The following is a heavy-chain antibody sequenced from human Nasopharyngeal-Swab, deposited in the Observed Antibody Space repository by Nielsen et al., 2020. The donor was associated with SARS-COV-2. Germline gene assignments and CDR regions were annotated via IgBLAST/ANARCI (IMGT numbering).Heavy chain of an antibody. CDR3: ASHYGSGSLPLDY. CDR1: GFTFDDYA. J-gene: IGHJ4*02. D-gene: IGHD3-10*01. CDR2: ISWNSGSI. V-gene: IGHV3-9*01. Sequence: SLKISCAASGFTFDDYAMHWVRQAPGKGLEWVSGISWNSGSIGYADSVKGRFTISRDNAKNSLYLQMNSLRAEDTAVYYCASHYGSGSLPLDYWGQGTPVTVSS.